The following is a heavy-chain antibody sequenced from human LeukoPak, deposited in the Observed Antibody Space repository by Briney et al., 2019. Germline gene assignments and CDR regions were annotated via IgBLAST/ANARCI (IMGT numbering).Heavy chain of an antibody. CDR3: AKTNYYDTTDDKPYTTHFDY. V-gene: IGHV3-23*01. CDR2: IGGSGTKT. D-gene: IGHD3-22*01. Sequence: GGSLRLSCAASGFTFTKYAMTCVRQAAGKGLEWVSAIGGSGTKTFYAESVKARFTISRDNSNNILFLQMDSLRAEDTAMYYCAKTNYYDTTDDKPYTTHFDYWGQGALVTVSS. CDR1: GFTFTKYA. J-gene: IGHJ4*02.